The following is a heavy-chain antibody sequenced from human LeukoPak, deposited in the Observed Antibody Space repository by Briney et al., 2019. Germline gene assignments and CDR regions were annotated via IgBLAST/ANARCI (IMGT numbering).Heavy chain of an antibody. D-gene: IGHD3-10*01. Sequence: PGRSLRLSCAASGFTFDDYAMHWVRQAPGKGLEWVSGISWNSGSIGYADSVKGRFTISRDNAKNSLYLQMNSLRAEDTALYYCAKGPDYGSGPFDPWGQGTLVTVSS. CDR1: GFTFDDYA. CDR2: ISWNSGSI. J-gene: IGHJ5*02. CDR3: AKGPDYGSGPFDP. V-gene: IGHV3-9*01.